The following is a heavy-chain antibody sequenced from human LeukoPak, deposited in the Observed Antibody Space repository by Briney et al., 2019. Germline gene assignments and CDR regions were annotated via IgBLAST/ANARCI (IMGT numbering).Heavy chain of an antibody. CDR1: GGSFSGYY. CDR2: INHSGST. Sequence: SETLSLTCAVYGGSFSGYYWSWIRQPPGKGLEWIGEINHSGSTNYNPSLKSRVTISVDTSKDQFSLKLSSVTAADTAVYYCARGLNDSSGYYDYWGQGTLVTVSS. V-gene: IGHV4-34*01. CDR3: ARGLNDSSGYYDY. D-gene: IGHD3-22*01. J-gene: IGHJ4*02.